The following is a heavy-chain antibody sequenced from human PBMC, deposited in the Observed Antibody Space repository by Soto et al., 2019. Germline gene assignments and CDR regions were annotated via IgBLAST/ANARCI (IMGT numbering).Heavy chain of an antibody. CDR1: GGSISSSSYY. J-gene: IGHJ4*02. CDR2: IYYSGST. CDR3: PRWGHYSSSSIY. V-gene: IGHV4-39*01. D-gene: IGHD6-6*01. Sequence: QLQLQESGPGLVKPSETLSLTCTVSGGSISSSSYYWGWIRQPPGKGLEWIGNIYYSGSTYYNPSLKSRVTISVDTSKNQFSLKLSSVTAADTAVYYCPRWGHYSSSSIYWGQGTLVTVSS.